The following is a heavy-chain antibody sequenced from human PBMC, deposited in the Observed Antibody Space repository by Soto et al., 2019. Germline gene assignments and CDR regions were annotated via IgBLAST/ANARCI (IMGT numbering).Heavy chain of an antibody. V-gene: IGHV3-33*01. D-gene: IGHD2-21*02. J-gene: IGHJ4*02. CDR3: VEDHGGGDCYSNAYFDY. CDR2: IWYDGSKK. CDR1: GFTFSTYG. Sequence: QVQLVESGGGVVQPGRSLRLSCAASGFTFSTYGIHWVRQAPGKGLEWLAVIWYDGSKKYYADSVQGRFTITRDNSKNTGYREMNSLRAEDTAVYYGVEDHGGGDCYSNAYFDYWGQGTLVTVSS.